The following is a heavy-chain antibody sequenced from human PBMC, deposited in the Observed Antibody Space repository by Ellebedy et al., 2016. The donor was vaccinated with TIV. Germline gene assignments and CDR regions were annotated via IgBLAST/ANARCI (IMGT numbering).Heavy chain of an antibody. D-gene: IGHD3-16*01. CDR2: IYSAGNT. CDR1: GFTFSTYW. CDR3: ARVDTMGGNYYYYMDV. J-gene: IGHJ6*03. V-gene: IGHV3-53*01. Sequence: GGSLRLXXAASGFTFSTYWMHWVRQAPGKGLMWVSTIYSAGNTYYVDSVKGRFTISRDNSKNTLYLEMNSLRAEDAAIYYCARVDTMGGNYYYYMDVWGKGTTVTVSS.